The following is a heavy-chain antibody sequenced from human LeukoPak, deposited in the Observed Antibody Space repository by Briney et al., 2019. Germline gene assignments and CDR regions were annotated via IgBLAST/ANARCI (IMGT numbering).Heavy chain of an antibody. J-gene: IGHJ4*02. CDR1: GFTVSSNY. V-gene: IGHV3-66*01. CDR2: IYSGGST. Sequence: GGSLRLSCAAFGFTVSSNYMSWVRQAPGKGLEWVSVIYSGGSTYYADSVKGRFTISRDNSKNTLYLQMNSLRAEDTAVYYCARETRDGYNPQGYWGQGTLVTVSS. CDR3: ARETRDGYNPQGY. D-gene: IGHD5-24*01.